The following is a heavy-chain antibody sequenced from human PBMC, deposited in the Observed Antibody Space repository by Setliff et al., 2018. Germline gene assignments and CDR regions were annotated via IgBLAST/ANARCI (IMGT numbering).Heavy chain of an antibody. CDR1: GYTFTSYG. D-gene: IGHD3-3*01. J-gene: IGHJ4*02. CDR3: ARAPRLEWILPTFDY. CDR2: ISAYNGNT. Sequence: GPSVKVSCKASGYTFTSYGISWVRQAPGQGPEWMGGISAYNGNTNYAQKLQGRVTMTTDTSTSTGYMELRSLRYDDTAVYYCARAPRLEWILPTFDYWGQGTPVTVSS. V-gene: IGHV1-18*01.